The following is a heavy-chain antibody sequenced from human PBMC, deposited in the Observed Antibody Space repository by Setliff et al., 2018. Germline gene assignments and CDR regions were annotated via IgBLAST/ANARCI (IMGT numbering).Heavy chain of an antibody. CDR2: INHRGST. CDR3: ARDRVVVLAGRRGFYFDY. J-gene: IGHJ4*02. D-gene: IGHD2-15*01. Sequence: PSETLSLTCAAYGGTFSDYHWTWIRQSPEKGLEWIGEINHRGSTNYNPSLKSRVTISIDTSKDQFSLKLISMTAADTAVYYCARDRVVVLAGRRGFYFDYWGQGARVTVSS. CDR1: GGTFSDYH. V-gene: IGHV4-34*01.